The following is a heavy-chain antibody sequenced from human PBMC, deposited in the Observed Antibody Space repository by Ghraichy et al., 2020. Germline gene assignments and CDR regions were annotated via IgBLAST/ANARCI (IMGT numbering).Heavy chain of an antibody. CDR1: GFTFSDYY. D-gene: IGHD3-10*01. CDR3: ARDQWFGGYRETGYYFDY. CDR2: ISSSGSTI. J-gene: IGHJ4*02. Sequence: GGSLRLSCAASGFTFSDYYMSWIRQAPGKGLEWVSYISSSGSTIYYADSVKGRFTISRDNAKNSLYLQMNSLRAEDTAVYYCARDQWFGGYRETGYYFDYWGQGTLVTVSS. V-gene: IGHV3-11*01.